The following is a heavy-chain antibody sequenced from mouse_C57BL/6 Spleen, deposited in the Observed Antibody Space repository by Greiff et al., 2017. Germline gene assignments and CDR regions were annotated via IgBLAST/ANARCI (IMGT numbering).Heavy chain of an antibody. CDR3: ARTPVITTVVAPYAMDY. D-gene: IGHD1-1*01. Sequence: EVQLQQSGPELVKPGASVKISCKASGYTFTDYYMNWVKQSHGKSLEWIGDINPNNGGTSYNQKFKGKATLTVDKSSSTAYMGLRSLTSEDSAVYYCARTPVITTVVAPYAMDYWGQGTSVTVSS. J-gene: IGHJ4*01. CDR2: INPNNGGT. V-gene: IGHV1-26*01. CDR1: GYTFTDYY.